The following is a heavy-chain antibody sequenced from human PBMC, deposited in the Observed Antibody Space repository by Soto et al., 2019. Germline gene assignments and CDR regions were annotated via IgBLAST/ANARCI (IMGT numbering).Heavy chain of an antibody. D-gene: IGHD3-22*01. CDR3: ARDPDSSGYFPRGAFDI. CDR2: ISSSSSYI. V-gene: IGHV3-21*01. Sequence: GGSLRLSCAASGFTFSSYSMNWVRQAPGKGLEWVSSISSSSSYIYYADSVKGRFTISRDNAKNSLYLQMNSLRAEDTAVYYCARDPDSSGYFPRGAFDIWGQGTMVTVSS. CDR1: GFTFSSYS. J-gene: IGHJ3*02.